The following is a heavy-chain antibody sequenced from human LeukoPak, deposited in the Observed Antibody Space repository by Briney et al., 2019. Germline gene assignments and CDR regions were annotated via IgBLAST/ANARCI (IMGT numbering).Heavy chain of an antibody. CDR3: ARVYCSSTSRYGAFYFDY. V-gene: IGHV1-18*01. Sequence: ASVKVSCKASGYTFTSYGISWVRQAPGQGLEWMGWISAHNGNTNYAQKLQGRVTMTTDTSTSTAYMELRSLRSDDTAVYYCARVYCSSTSRYGAFYFDYWGQGTLVTVSS. CDR2: ISAHNGNT. J-gene: IGHJ4*02. CDR1: GYTFTSYG. D-gene: IGHD2-2*01.